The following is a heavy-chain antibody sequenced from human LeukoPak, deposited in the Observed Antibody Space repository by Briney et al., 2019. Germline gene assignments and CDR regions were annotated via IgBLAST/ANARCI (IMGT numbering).Heavy chain of an antibody. J-gene: IGHJ4*02. CDR3: ASLRYCSGGSCQHFDY. Sequence: PSETLSLTCAVSGYSISSGYYWGWIRQPPGKGLEWIGSIYHSGSTYYNPSLKSRVTISVDTSKNQFSLKLSSVTAADPAVYYCASLRYCSGGSCQHFDYWGQGTLVTVSP. D-gene: IGHD2-15*01. V-gene: IGHV4-38-2*01. CDR2: IYHSGST. CDR1: GYSISSGYY.